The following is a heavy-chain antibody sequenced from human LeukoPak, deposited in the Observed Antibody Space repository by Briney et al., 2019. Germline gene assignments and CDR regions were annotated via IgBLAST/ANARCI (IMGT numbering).Heavy chain of an antibody. CDR1: GGSINSYY. V-gene: IGHV4-59*01. CDR2: IYYSGST. D-gene: IGHD6-13*01. Sequence: SETLSLTCTVSGGSINSYYWSWIRQPPGKGLEWLVYIYYSGSTNYSPSLKGRVTISVDTSKNQFSLKLSSVTAADTAVYYCARGLAAAGTSYFDYWGQGTLVTVSS. CDR3: ARGLAAAGTSYFDY. J-gene: IGHJ4*02.